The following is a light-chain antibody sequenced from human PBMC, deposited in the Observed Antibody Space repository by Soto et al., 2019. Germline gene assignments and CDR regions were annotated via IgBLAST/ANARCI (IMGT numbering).Light chain of an antibody. CDR1: QSISSW. CDR3: QQYDSYPLT. J-gene: IGKJ4*01. V-gene: IGKV1-5*03. Sequence: DIQMTQSPSTLSASVGDRVTITCRASQSISSWLAWYQQKPGKAPKLLIYKASSLESGVPSRFSGSRSGTEFTLTITSLQPDDFATYYCQQYDSYPLTFGGGTKVEMK. CDR2: KAS.